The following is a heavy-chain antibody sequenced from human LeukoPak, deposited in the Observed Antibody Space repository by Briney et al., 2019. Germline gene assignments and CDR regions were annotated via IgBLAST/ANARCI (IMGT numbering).Heavy chain of an antibody. Sequence: ASVKVSCKASGYTFTGYYIHWVRQAPGQGLEWMGWINPNSGGTNYAQKFQGRVTMTRDTSISTAFMELSRLRSDDTAVYYCARAFFFGGSYSFDYWGREPWSPSPQ. J-gene: IGHJ4*02. CDR1: GYTFTGYY. V-gene: IGHV1-2*02. CDR2: INPNSGGT. D-gene: IGHD1-26*01. CDR3: ARAFFFGGSYSFDY.